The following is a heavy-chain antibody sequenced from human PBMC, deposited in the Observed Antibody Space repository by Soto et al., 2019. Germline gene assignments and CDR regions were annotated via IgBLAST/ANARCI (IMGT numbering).Heavy chain of an antibody. Sequence: EVQLLESGGGLVQPGGSLRLSCAASGFTFSSYAMSWVRQAPGKGLEWVSAISGSGGSTYYADSVKGRFTISRDNSKNTLYLQMNGLRAEDTAVYYCAKDVVEYCSGGSCYGYWGQGTLVTVSS. J-gene: IGHJ4*02. CDR1: GFTFSSYA. CDR3: AKDVVEYCSGGSCYGY. CDR2: ISGSGGST. V-gene: IGHV3-23*01. D-gene: IGHD2-15*01.